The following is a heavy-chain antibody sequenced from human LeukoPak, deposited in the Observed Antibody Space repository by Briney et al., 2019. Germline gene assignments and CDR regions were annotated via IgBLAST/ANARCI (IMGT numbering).Heavy chain of an antibody. D-gene: IGHD6-13*01. J-gene: IGHJ4*02. CDR2: ISSSSSYI. Sequence: GGSLRLSCAASGFTFSSYSMNWVRQAPGKGLEWVPSISSSSSYIYYADSVKGRFTISRDNAKNSLYLQMNSLRAEDTAVYYCARDFEFGSAAGTPNWGQGTLVSVSS. V-gene: IGHV3-21*01. CDR1: GFTFSSYS. CDR3: ARDFEFGSAAGTPN.